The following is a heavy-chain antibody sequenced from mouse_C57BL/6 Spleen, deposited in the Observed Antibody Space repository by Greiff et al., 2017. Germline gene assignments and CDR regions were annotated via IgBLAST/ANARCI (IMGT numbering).Heavy chain of an antibody. Sequence: EVQRVESGGGLVKPGGSLKLSCAASGFTFSDYGMHWVRQAPEKGLEWVAYISSGSSTIYYADTVKGRFTISRDNAKNTLFLQMTSLRSEDTAMYYCARTPYPYYYAMDYWGQGTSVTVSS. J-gene: IGHJ4*01. CDR1: GFTFSDYG. V-gene: IGHV5-17*01. CDR3: ARTPYPYYYAMDY. CDR2: ISSGSSTI.